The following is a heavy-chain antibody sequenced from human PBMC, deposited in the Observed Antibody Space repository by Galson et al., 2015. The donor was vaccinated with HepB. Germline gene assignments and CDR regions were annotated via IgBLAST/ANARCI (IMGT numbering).Heavy chain of an antibody. V-gene: IGHV3-30*18. CDR1: GFTFSSYR. Sequence: SLRLSCAASGFTFSSYRMHWVRQAPGKGLEWVAVISYDGSNKYYADSVKGRFTISRDNSKNTLYLQMNSLRAEDTAVYYCAKAQYYYGSGSSYYYYGMDVWGQGTTVTVSS. CDR2: ISYDGSNK. J-gene: IGHJ6*02. D-gene: IGHD3-10*01. CDR3: AKAQYYYGSGSSYYYYGMDV.